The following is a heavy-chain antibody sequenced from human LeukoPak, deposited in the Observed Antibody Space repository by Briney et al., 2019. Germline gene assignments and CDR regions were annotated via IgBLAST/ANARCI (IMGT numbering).Heavy chain of an antibody. J-gene: IGHJ4*02. V-gene: IGHV3-7*01. D-gene: IGHD7-27*01. Sequence: PGGSLRLSCAASGFTFSSYWMSWVRQAPGKGLEWVANIKQDGSERYYVDSVKGRFTISRDNAKNSLYLQMNSLRAEDTAVYYCARESGDLDFDYWGQGTLVTVSS. CDR1: GFTFSSYW. CDR3: ARESGDLDFDY. CDR2: IKQDGSER.